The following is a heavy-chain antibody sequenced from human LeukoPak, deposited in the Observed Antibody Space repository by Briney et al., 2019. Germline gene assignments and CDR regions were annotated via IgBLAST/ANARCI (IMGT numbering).Heavy chain of an antibody. J-gene: IGHJ5*02. D-gene: IGHD1-26*01. V-gene: IGHV3-66*01. CDR2: IYSGGST. Sequence: GGSLRLSCAASGFTFSSYAVSWVRQAPEKGLEWVSVIYSGGSTYYADSVKGRFTISRDNSKNTLYLQMNSLRAEDTAVYYCARTRLKATGIFDPWGQGTLVTVSS. CDR3: ARTRLKATGIFDP. CDR1: GFTFSSYA.